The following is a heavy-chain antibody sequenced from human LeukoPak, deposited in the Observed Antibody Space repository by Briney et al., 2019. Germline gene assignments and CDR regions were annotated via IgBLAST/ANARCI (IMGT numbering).Heavy chain of an antibody. Sequence: GGSLRLSCAASGFTFSSSAMHWVRQAPGKGLEWVAAISYDGSNKYYADSVKGRFTISRDNSKNTLYLHMNSLSVDDTTVHYCARGRKPSGYYYYMGSWGKGTTVTV. CDR1: GFTFSSSA. J-gene: IGHJ6*03. V-gene: IGHV3-30*04. CDR3: ARGRKPSGYYYYMGS. CDR2: ISYDGSNK.